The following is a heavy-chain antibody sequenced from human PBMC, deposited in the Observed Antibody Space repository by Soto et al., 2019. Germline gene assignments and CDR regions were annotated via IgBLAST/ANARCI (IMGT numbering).Heavy chain of an antibody. J-gene: IGHJ4*02. V-gene: IGHV4-59*01. CDR1: GTSISSYY. D-gene: IGHD2-8*01. CDR2: IHYSGTT. Sequence: VELQESGPGLVEPSETLSLTCTVSGTSISSYYWSWIRQPPGKGLEWIANIHYSGTTNYNPSLASRVNLSVDTSKNQFSLKMTSVTAADRARYFCARYNSYAIDYWGRGTLVSVSS. CDR3: ARYNSYAIDY.